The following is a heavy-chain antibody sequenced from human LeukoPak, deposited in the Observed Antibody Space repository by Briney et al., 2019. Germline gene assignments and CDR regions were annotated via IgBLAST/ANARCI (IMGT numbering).Heavy chain of an antibody. V-gene: IGHV3-33*01. J-gene: IGHJ4*02. CDR3: ARDLSAASDF. D-gene: IGHD6-19*01. CDR1: GFPFSSYG. CDR2: LVYDARS. Sequence: PGTSLRLSCAASGFPFSSYGMHWVRQAPGKGLEWVARLVYDARSDYANSVKGRFSISRDDSKNTLFLDMSNLRVEDTALYYCARDLSAASDFWGQGVLVTVSS.